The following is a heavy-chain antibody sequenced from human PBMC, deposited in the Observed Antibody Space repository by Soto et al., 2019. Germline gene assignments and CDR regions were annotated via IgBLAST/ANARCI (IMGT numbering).Heavy chain of an antibody. CDR1: GFTFGNYA. J-gene: IGHJ3*01. Sequence: GGSLRLSCAASGFTFGNYAMNWVRQAPGKGLEWISSISDPGTSTYYANSVKGRFSMSRDNFKNTLFLQMNRLRADDTAVYFCAKSLVTPSDAFDLWGRGTLVTVSS. D-gene: IGHD2-21*02. CDR2: ISDPGTST. V-gene: IGHV3-23*01. CDR3: AKSLVTPSDAFDL.